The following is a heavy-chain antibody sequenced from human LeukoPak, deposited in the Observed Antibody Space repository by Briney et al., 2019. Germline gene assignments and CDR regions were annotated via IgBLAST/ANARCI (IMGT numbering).Heavy chain of an antibody. D-gene: IGHD2-2*01. CDR3: ARDLIRYCSSTSCYRDDAFDI. Sequence: GGSLRLSCAASGFTFSSYSMNWVRQAPGKGLEWVSSISSSSSYIYYADSVKGRFTISRDNAKNLLYLQMNSLRAEDTAVYYCARDLIRYCSSTSCYRDDAFDIWGQGTMVTVSS. V-gene: IGHV3-21*01. CDR1: GFTFSSYS. CDR2: ISSSSSYI. J-gene: IGHJ3*02.